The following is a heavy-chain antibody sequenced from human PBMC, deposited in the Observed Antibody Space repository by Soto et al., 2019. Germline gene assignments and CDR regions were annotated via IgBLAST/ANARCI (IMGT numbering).Heavy chain of an antibody. CDR1: GFTFSSYG. V-gene: IGHV3-30*18. Sequence: GGSLRLSCAAAGFTFSSYGMHWVRQAPGKGLEWVAVISYDGSNKYYADSVKGRFTISRDNSKNTLYLQMNSLRAEDTAVYYCAKDGRPYKSSGGRDFDYWGQGTLVTVSS. J-gene: IGHJ4*02. CDR2: ISYDGSNK. D-gene: IGHD2-15*01. CDR3: AKDGRPYKSSGGRDFDY.